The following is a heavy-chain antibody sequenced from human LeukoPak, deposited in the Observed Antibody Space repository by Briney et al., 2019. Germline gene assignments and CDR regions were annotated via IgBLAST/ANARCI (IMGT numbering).Heavy chain of an antibody. J-gene: IGHJ3*02. D-gene: IGHD3-10*01. CDR3: ARDLGTGGDAFDI. CDR2: IYHSGST. CDR1: GDSISTNEW. V-gene: IGHV4-4*02. Sequence: SGTLSLTCSVSGDSISTNEWWSWVRQPPGKGLEWIGEIYHSGSTNYNPSLKSRVTISVDKSKNQFSLNLSSVTAADTAVYYCARDLGTGGDAFDIWGKGQWSPSLQ.